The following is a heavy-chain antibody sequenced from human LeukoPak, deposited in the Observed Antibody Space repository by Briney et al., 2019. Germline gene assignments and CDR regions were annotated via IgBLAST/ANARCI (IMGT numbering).Heavy chain of an antibody. V-gene: IGHV1-18*01. D-gene: IGHD3-10*01. Sequence: GASVKVSCKASGGTFSSYAISWVRQAPGQGLEWMGWISAYNGNTNYAQKLQGRVTMTTDTSTGTAYMELRSLRSDDTAVYYCARDLIPYYYGSGSYHWFDPWGQGTLVTVSS. CDR1: GGTFSSYA. J-gene: IGHJ5*02. CDR2: ISAYNGNT. CDR3: ARDLIPYYYGSGSYHWFDP.